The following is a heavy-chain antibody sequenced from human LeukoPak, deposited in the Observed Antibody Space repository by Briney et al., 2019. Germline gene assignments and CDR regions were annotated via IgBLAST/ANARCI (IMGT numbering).Heavy chain of an antibody. V-gene: IGHV5-51*01. D-gene: IGHD3-22*01. J-gene: IGHJ3*02. CDR1: GYSFTSYW. CDR3: ARPPYYYDSSGYYYLGAFDI. CDR2: IYPGDSDT. Sequence: PGESLKISCKGSGYSFTSYWIGWVRQMPGKGLEWMGIIYPGDSDTRYSPSFQGQVTISADKSISTAYLQWSSLKASDTAMYYCARPPYYYDSSGYYYLGAFDIWGQGTMVTVSS.